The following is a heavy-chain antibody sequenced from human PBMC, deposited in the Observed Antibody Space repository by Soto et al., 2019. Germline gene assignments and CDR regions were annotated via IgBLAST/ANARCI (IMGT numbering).Heavy chain of an antibody. CDR1: GYTFTSYA. CDR2: INAGNGNT. Sequence: QVQLVQSGAEVKKPGASVKVSCKASGYTFTSYAMHWVRQAPGQRLEWMGWINAGNGNTKYSQKFQGRVTITRDTSASTAYMELSSLRSEDTAVYYCAGRSGVAGTGFNWFDPWGQGTLVTVSS. V-gene: IGHV1-3*01. J-gene: IGHJ5*02. D-gene: IGHD2-8*02. CDR3: AGRSGVAGTGFNWFDP.